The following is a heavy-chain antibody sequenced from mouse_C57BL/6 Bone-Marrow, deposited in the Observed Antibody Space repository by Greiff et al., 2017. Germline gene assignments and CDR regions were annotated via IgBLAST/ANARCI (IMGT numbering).Heavy chain of an antibody. Sequence: EVKLQESGPGLVKPSQSLSLTCSVTGYSITSGYYWNWIRQFPGNKLEWMGYISYDGSNNYNPSLKNLISITRDTSKNQFCLKLNAVTTEDTATYYGARDRGSYGYWYFDVWGTGTTVTVSS. D-gene: IGHD1-1*02. J-gene: IGHJ1*03. V-gene: IGHV3-6*01. CDR2: ISYDGSN. CDR1: GYSITSGYY. CDR3: ARDRGSYGYWYFDV.